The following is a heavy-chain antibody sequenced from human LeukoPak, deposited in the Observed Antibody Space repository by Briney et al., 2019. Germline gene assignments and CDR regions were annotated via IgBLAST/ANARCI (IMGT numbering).Heavy chain of an antibody. D-gene: IGHD3-16*01. V-gene: IGHV1-2*02. Sequence: ASVKVSCKASGYSFTGYFMQWVRQAPGQGLEWMGWISPNSGDTNYAQKFQGRVAMTRDTSISTAYMELSRLRSDDAAVYYCARRFYYAMDVWGQGTTVTVSS. CDR1: GYSFTGYF. J-gene: IGHJ6*02. CDR3: ARRFYYAMDV. CDR2: ISPNSGDT.